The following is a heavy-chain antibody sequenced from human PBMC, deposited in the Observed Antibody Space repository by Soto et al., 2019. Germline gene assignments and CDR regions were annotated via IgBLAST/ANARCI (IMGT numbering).Heavy chain of an antibody. CDR1: GGTFSSYA. V-gene: IGHV1-69*13. CDR2: IIPIFGTA. Sequence: ASVKVSCKASGGTFSSYAISWVRQAPGQWLEWMGGIIPIFGTANYAQKFQGRVTITADESTSTAYMELSSLRSEDTAVYYCARNGRYDFWSGYSGPTSYWGQGTLVTVSS. D-gene: IGHD3-3*01. J-gene: IGHJ4*02. CDR3: ARNGRYDFWSGYSGPTSY.